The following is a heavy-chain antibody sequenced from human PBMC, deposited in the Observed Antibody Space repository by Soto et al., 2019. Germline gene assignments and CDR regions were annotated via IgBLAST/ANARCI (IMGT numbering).Heavy chain of an antibody. D-gene: IGHD3-22*01. CDR3: ARIVPHDYHSNTYYYDSSGYSSPNWYFDL. V-gene: IGHV1-69*13. CDR1: GRSFSSYA. J-gene: IGHJ2*01. Sequence: SVKGSCKASGRSFSSYAISWVRQAPGQGLEWMGGIIPIFGTANYAQKFQGRVTITADESTSTAYMELSSLRSEDTAVYYCARIVPHDYHSNTYYYDSSGYSSPNWYFDLWGRGTLVTVSS. CDR2: IIPIFGTA.